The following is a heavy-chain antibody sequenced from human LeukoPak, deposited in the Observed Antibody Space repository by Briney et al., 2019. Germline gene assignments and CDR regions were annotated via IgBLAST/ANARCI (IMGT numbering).Heavy chain of an antibody. Sequence: GGSLRLSCAAYGFTFSSYSMNWVRQAPGKGLEWVSYISSSSSTIYYADSVRGRFTISRDSSKNTLYLQMNSLRAEDAAVYYCAKAPVTSCRGAYCYPFDYWGQGTLVTVSS. CDR2: ISSSSSTI. V-gene: IGHV3-48*01. CDR3: AKAPVTSCRGAYCYPFDY. D-gene: IGHD2-21*01. J-gene: IGHJ4*02. CDR1: GFTFSSYS.